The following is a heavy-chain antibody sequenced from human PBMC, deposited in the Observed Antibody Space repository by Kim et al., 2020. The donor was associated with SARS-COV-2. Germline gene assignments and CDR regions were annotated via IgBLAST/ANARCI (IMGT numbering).Heavy chain of an antibody. CDR2: ISWNSGSI. CDR3: AKTSSGWYGYFDY. J-gene: IGHJ4*02. CDR1: GFTFDDYA. V-gene: IGHV3-9*01. Sequence: GGSLRLSCAASGFTFDDYAMHWVRQAPGKGLEWVSGISWNSGSIGYADSVKGRFTISRDNAKNSLYLQMNSLRAEDTALYYCAKTSSGWYGYFDYWGQGT. D-gene: IGHD6-19*01.